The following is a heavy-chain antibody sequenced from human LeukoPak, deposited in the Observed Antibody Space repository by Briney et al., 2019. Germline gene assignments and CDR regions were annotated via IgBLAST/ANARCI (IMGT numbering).Heavy chain of an antibody. CDR2: INPNSGGT. CDR3: ARGNKKWQVRGSWFDP. CDR1: GYTFTSYY. J-gene: IGHJ5*02. V-gene: IGHV1-2*04. Sequence: ASVKVSCKASGYTFTSYYMHWVRQAPGQGLEWMGWINPNSGGTNYAQKFQGWVTMTRDTSISTAYMELSRLRSDDTAVYYCARGNKKWQVRGSWFDPWGQGTLVTVSS. D-gene: IGHD6-19*01.